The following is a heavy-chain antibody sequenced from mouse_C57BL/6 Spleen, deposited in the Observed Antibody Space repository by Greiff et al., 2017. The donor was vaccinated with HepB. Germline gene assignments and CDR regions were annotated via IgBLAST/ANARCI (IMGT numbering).Heavy chain of an antibody. J-gene: IGHJ3*01. CDR3: AIKRESDYGFAY. V-gene: IGHV1-64*01. D-gene: IGHD2-4*01. CDR2: IHPNSGST. CDR1: GYTFTSYW. Sequence: QVHVKQPGAELVKPGASVKLSCKASGYTFTSYWMHWVKQRPGQGLEWIGMIHPNSGSTNYNEKFKSKATLTVDKSSSTSYMQLSSLTSEDSSVYYSAIKRESDYGFAYWGQGTLVTVSA.